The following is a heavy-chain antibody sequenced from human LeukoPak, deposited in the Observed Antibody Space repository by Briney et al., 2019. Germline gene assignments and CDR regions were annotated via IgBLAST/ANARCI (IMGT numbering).Heavy chain of an antibody. V-gene: IGHV4-59*08. CDR1: GGSISSYY. D-gene: IGHD3-22*01. CDR3: ARNYYYDSSGGNAFDI. J-gene: IGHJ3*02. Sequence: SETLSLTCTVSGGSISSYYWSWIRQPPGKGLEWIGYIYYSGSTNYNPSLKSRDTISVDTSKNQFSLKLSSVTAADTAVYYCARNYYYDSSGGNAFDIWGQGTMVTVSS. CDR2: IYYSGST.